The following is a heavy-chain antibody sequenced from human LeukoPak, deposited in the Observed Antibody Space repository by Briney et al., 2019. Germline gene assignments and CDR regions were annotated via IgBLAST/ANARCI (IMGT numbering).Heavy chain of an antibody. CDR3: ARGRGYCSSTSCFYFDP. CDR1: GGSFSGYY. Sequence: SETLSLTCAVYGGSFSGYYWSWIRQPPGKGLEWIGEINHSGSTNYNPSLKSRVTISVDTSKNQFSLKLSSVTAADTAVYYCARGRGYCSSTSCFYFDPWGQGTLVTVSS. V-gene: IGHV4-34*01. D-gene: IGHD2-2*01. J-gene: IGHJ5*02. CDR2: INHSGST.